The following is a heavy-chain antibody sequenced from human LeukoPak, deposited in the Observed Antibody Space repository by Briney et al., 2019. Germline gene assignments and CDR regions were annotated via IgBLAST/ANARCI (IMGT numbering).Heavy chain of an antibody. CDR1: GYTFTSYG. Sequence: ASVKVSCKASGYTFTSYGISWVRQAPAQGLEWMGLISAYNGSTNYAQKLQGRLTMTTDTSTSTAYMELRSLRSEDTAVYYFAREGTMVRGVVNYYCMDVWGKGTTVTVSS. D-gene: IGHD3-10*01. CDR3: AREGTMVRGVVNYYCMDV. V-gene: IGHV1-18*01. J-gene: IGHJ6*03. CDR2: ISAYNGST.